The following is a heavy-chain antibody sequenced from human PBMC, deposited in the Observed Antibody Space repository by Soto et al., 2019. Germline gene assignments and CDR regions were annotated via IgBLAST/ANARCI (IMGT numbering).Heavy chain of an antibody. V-gene: IGHV3-21*01. D-gene: IGHD3-22*01. CDR2: ISSSSSYI. CDR1: GFTFSSYS. Sequence: PGGSLRLSCAASGFTFSSYSMNWVRQAPGKGLEWVSSISSSSSYIYYADSVKGRLTISRDNAKNSLYLQMNSLRAEDTAVYYCARDYYESGGAPYYFDYWGQGTLVTVSS. CDR3: ARDYYESGGAPYYFDY. J-gene: IGHJ4*02.